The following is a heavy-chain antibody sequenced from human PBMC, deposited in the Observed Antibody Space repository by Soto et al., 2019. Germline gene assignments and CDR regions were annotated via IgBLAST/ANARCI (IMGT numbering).Heavy chain of an antibody. J-gene: IGHJ6*02. CDR2: ITNDGNNE. Sequence: GGSLRLSCAASGFVFSDYGMHWVRQAPGKGLEWVALITNDGNNEYYRESVRGRFSISRGRSTNTADLPMNSLRPEDTGVYYCPNEGPGGGRHFYYAMDFWRQGTTVTFSS. CDR1: GFVFSDYG. CDR3: PNEGPGGGRHFYYAMDF. D-gene: IGHD1-26*01. V-gene: IGHV3-30*02.